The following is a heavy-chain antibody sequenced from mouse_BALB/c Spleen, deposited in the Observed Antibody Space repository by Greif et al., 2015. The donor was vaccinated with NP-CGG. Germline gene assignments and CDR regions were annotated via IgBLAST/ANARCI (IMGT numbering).Heavy chain of an antibody. D-gene: IGHD4-1*01. Sequence: DLVKPGASVKLSCKASGYTFTSYWINWIKQRPGQGLEWIGRIAPGSGSTYYNEMFRGKATLTVDTSSSTAYIQLSSLSSEDSAVYFCARSDWDAWFAYWGQGTLSLSLQ. V-gene: IGHV1S41*01. J-gene: IGHJ3*01. CDR3: ARSDWDAWFAY. CDR1: GYTFTSYW. CDR2: IAPGSGST.